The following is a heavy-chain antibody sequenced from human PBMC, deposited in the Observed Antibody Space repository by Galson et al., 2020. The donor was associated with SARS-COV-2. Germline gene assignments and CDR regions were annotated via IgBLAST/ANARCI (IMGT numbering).Heavy chain of an antibody. J-gene: IGHJ6*03. CDR3: ARVGPAAIWYYYYYMDV. CDR2: ISAFNCNT. CDR1: GYTFTSYG. V-gene: IGHV1-18*01. D-gene: IGHD2-2*01. Sequence: SVKVSCMASGYTFTSYGIIWVRQAPGQGLEWMGWISAFNCNTNYAQKLQGRVTMTTDTSTSTAYMELRSLRSDDTAVYYCARVGPAAIWYYYYYMDVWGKGATVTVSS.